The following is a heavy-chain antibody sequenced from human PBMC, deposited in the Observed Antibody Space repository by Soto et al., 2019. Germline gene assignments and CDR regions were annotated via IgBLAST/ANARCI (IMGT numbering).Heavy chain of an antibody. J-gene: IGHJ2*01. CDR2: IKQEGSEK. D-gene: IGHD3-3*01. CDR3: AKIFRSPTSYWYFEL. Sequence: EVQLVESGGGLVQPGGSLRLSCAASGFTFSSYWMSWVRQAPGKGLEWVANIKQEGSEKYYMDSMKGRFTISRDNAKNSLFLQMNSLRAEDTALYYCAKIFRSPTSYWYFELWGRGTLVIVSS. V-gene: IGHV3-7*01. CDR1: GFTFSSYW.